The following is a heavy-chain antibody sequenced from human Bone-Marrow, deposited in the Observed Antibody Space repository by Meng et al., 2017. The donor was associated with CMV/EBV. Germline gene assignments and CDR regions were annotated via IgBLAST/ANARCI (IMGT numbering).Heavy chain of an antibody. Sequence: ASVKVSCKVSGYTLTELSMHWVRQAPGKGLEWMGGFDPEDGETIYAQKFQGRVTMTEDTSTDTAYMELSSLRSEDTAVYYCARDLGGIGYESFYFDYWGQGTLVTVSS. CDR1: GYTLTELS. D-gene: IGHD3-22*01. J-gene: IGHJ4*02. V-gene: IGHV1-24*01. CDR2: FDPEDGET. CDR3: ARDLGGIGYESFYFDY.